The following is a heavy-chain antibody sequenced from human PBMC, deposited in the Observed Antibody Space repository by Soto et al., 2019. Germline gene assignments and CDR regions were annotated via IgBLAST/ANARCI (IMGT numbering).Heavy chain of an antibody. V-gene: IGHV3-64*01. D-gene: IGHD6-19*01. CDR3: ARVSISSGWFHLDL. CDR2: ISSNGGST. CDR1: GFTFSSYA. J-gene: IGHJ2*01. Sequence: GGSLRLSCAASGFTFSSYAMHWVRQAPGKGLEYVSAISSNGGSTYYANSVKGRFTISRDNSKNTLYLQMGSLRAEDMAVYYCARVSISSGWFHLDLWGRGTLVTVSS.